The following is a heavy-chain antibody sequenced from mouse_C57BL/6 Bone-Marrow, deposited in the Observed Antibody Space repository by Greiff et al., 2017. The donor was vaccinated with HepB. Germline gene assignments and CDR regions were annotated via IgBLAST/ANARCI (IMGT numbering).Heavy chain of an antibody. J-gene: IGHJ2*01. V-gene: IGHV1-82*01. D-gene: IGHD1-1*01. CDR3: ARSLLLRFDY. CDR1: GYAFSSSW. Sequence: VMLVESGPELVKPGASVKISCKASGYAFSSSWMNWVKQRPGKGLEWIGRIYPGDGDTNYNGKFKGKATLTADKSSSTAYMQLSSLTSEDSAVYFCARSLLLRFDYWGQGTTLTVSS. CDR2: IYPGDGDT.